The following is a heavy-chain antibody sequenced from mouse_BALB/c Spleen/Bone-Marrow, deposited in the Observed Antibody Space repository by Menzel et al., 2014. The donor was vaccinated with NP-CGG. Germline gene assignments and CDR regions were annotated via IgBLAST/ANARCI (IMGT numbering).Heavy chain of an antibody. CDR1: GYTFTTYP. J-gene: IGHJ3*01. CDR2: FHPYNDDT. Sequence: QVHVKQSGAELVKPGASVKMSCKVFGYTFTTYPIEWMKQNHGKSLEWIGNFHPYNDDTKYNEKFKGKAKLTVEKSSSTVYLELSRLTSDDSGVYYCTRGGGFAYWGQGTLVTVSA. V-gene: IGHV1-47*01. CDR3: TRGGGFAY.